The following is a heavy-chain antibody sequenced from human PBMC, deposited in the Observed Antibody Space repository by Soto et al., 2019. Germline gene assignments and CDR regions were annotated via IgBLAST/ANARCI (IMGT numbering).Heavy chain of an antibody. V-gene: IGHV4-34*01. CDR3: ARYCSGGSCYSGFDY. Sequence: SETLSLTCAVYGGSFSGYYWSWIRQPPGKGLEWIGEINHSGSTNYNPSLKSRVTISVDTSKNQFSLKLSSVTAADTAVYYCARYCSGGSCYSGFDYWGQGTLVTV. CDR1: GGSFSGYY. J-gene: IGHJ4*02. CDR2: INHSGST. D-gene: IGHD2-15*01.